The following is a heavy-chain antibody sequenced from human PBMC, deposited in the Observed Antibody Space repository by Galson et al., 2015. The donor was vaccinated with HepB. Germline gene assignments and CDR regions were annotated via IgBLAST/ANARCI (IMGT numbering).Heavy chain of an antibody. Sequence: SLRLSCAASGFTFSSYAMHWVRQAPGKGLEWVAVISYDGSNKYYADSVKGRFTISRDNSKNTLYLQMNSLRAEDTAVYYCARDGYNLALFDYWGQGTLVTVSS. CDR3: ARDGYNLALFDY. V-gene: IGHV3-30-3*01. D-gene: IGHD5-24*01. J-gene: IGHJ4*02. CDR2: ISYDGSNK. CDR1: GFTFSSYA.